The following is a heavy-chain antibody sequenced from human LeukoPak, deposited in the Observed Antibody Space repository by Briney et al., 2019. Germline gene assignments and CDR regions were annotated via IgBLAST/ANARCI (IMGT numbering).Heavy chain of an antibody. Sequence: GGSLRLSCAASGFTFSSYGMHWVRQAPGKELEWVAVIWYDGSNKYYADSVKGRFTISRDNSKNTLYLQMNSLRAEDTAVYYCARAHCTNGVCYFDYWGQGTLVTVSS. CDR3: ARAHCTNGVCYFDY. V-gene: IGHV3-33*01. CDR2: IWYDGSNK. CDR1: GFTFSSYG. D-gene: IGHD2-8*01. J-gene: IGHJ4*02.